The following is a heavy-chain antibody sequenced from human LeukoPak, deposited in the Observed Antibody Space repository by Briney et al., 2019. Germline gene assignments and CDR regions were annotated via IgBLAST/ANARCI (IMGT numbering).Heavy chain of an antibody. J-gene: IGHJ3*02. D-gene: IGHD2-15*01. CDR2: IKQGGSDK. V-gene: IGHV3-7*01. Sequence: PGGSLRLSCAASGFSFNNNYMSWVRQAPGKGLEWVANIKQGGSDKYYVDSVKGRFSISRDNAKNSLYLQMNSLRAEDTAIYYCAREAVVAGTDDASDIWGRGTMVTVSS. CDR3: AREAVVAGTDDASDI. CDR1: GFSFNNNY.